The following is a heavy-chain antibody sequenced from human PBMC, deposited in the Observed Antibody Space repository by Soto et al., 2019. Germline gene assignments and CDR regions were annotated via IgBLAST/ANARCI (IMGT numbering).Heavy chain of an antibody. V-gene: IGHV4-59*01. D-gene: IGHD3-22*01. J-gene: IGHJ6*02. Sequence: PSGTLSLTCTVSGGSISSYYWSCIRQPPGKGLEWIGYIYYSGSTNYNPSLKSRVTISVDTSKNQFSLKLSSVTAADTAVYYCARVSSSGSYGESIMDVCLHGATLTAS. CDR1: GGSISSYY. CDR2: IYYSGST. CDR3: ARVSSSGSYGESIMDV.